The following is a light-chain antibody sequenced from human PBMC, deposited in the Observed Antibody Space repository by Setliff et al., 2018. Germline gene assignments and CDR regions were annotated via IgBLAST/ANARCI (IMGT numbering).Light chain of an antibody. J-gene: IGLJ1*01. Sequence: QSVLTQPPSVSGAPGQRVTISCTGSGSNIGAGSDVHWYQFLPGTAPKLLIYGNMNRPSGVPDRFSGSKSGNTASLTVSGLQAGDEADYYCSSYAGSSFYVFGTGTKV. CDR3: SSYAGSSFYV. CDR1: GSNIGAGSD. V-gene: IGLV1-40*01. CDR2: GNM.